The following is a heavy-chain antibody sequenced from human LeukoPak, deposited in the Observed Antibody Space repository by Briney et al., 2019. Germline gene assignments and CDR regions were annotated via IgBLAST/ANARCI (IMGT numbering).Heavy chain of an antibody. CDR2: INPNSGGT. Sequence: ATVKVSCKASGYPFTGYYMHWVRQAPGQGLEWMGWINPNSGGTSYTQKFQGRVTMTRDTSLSTVYMDLSRLTSDDTAVYFCARAMGTLAAGDHWGQGTLVTVSS. CDR3: ARAMGTLAAGDH. CDR1: GYPFTGYY. D-gene: IGHD7-27*01. V-gene: IGHV1-2*02. J-gene: IGHJ4*02.